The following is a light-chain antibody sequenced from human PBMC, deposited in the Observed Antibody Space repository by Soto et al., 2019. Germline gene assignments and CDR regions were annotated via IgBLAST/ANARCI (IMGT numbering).Light chain of an antibody. Sequence: DIQMTQSPSTLSASVEDRVTITCRAIQNGTSWLAWYQQKPGKAPKLLIYKASSLESGVPSRFSGSGSGTEFTLTISSLQPDDVAAYYCQQYEIYPVTFGQGTRLEIK. CDR1: QNGTSW. CDR2: KAS. CDR3: QQYEIYPVT. V-gene: IGKV1-5*03. J-gene: IGKJ5*01.